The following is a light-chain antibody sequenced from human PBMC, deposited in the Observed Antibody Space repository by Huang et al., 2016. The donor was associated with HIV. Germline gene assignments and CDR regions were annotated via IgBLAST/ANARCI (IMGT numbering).Light chain of an antibody. CDR1: QSFSSNY. CDR3: QQYGSSVVT. V-gene: IGKV3-20*01. Sequence: EIVLTQSPGTLSLSPGKRATLSCRASQSFSSNYLAWYQQKPGQAPRLLIYGASSRATGIPDRFSCSGSGTDFTLIISRLEPEDFAVYYCQQYGSSVVTFGQGTKVEVK. CDR2: GAS. J-gene: IGKJ1*01.